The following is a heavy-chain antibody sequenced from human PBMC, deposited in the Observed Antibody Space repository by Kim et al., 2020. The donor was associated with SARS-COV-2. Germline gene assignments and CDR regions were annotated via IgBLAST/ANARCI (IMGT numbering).Heavy chain of an antibody. CDR3: ARDSNGYNTKVFDY. CDR1: GFTFSSYS. CDR2: ISSSSYI. Sequence: GGSLRLSCAASGFTFSSYSMNWVRQAPGKGLEWVSSISSSSYIYYADSVKGRFTISRDNAKNSLYLQMNSLRAEDTAVYYCARDSNGYNTKVFDYWGQGTLVTVSS. V-gene: IGHV3-21*01. J-gene: IGHJ4*02. D-gene: IGHD2-8*01.